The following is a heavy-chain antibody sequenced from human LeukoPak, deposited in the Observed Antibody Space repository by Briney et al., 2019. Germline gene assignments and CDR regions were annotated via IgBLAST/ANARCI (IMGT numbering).Heavy chain of an antibody. V-gene: IGHV3-23*01. Sequence: GGTLRLPCAPSGFPYSSYRERWPREAPGGAVEWVAAFSGCGGSLHLADPEKGRFAMSRDNSKNTLYLEMDSQRAEDTAVYYCAKDVSYWSGGSCYVIVESYFDYWGQGTLVTVS. D-gene: IGHD2-15*01. J-gene: IGHJ4*02. CDR3: AKDVSYWSGGSCYVIVESYFDY. CDR1: GFPYSSYR. CDR2: FSGCGGSL.